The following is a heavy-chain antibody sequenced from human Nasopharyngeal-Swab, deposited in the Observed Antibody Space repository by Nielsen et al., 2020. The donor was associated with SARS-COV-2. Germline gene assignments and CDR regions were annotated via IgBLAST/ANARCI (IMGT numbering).Heavy chain of an antibody. D-gene: IGHD4-17*01. CDR1: GGSIRGNNYY. CDR2: MSYSGVT. V-gene: IGHV4-39*01. J-gene: IGHJ4*02. Sequence: SETLSLTCSVSGGSIRGNNYYWSWIRQPPGKGLEWIGSMSYSGVTFYNPSLRNRVTLSVDTSKNLLSLKLDSVTAADTALYYCARHSRVTTVAVVTLFDFWGQGIQVTVSS. CDR3: ARHSRVTTVAVVTLFDF.